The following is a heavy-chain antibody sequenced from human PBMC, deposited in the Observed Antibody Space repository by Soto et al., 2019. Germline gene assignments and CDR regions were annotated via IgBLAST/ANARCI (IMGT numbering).Heavy chain of an antibody. J-gene: IGHJ3*02. D-gene: IGHD3-10*01. CDR2: ISSSGSTI. V-gene: IGHV3-11*01. CDR3: ARGMRRGAPFDN. CDR1: GSTFSDYY. Sequence: GGSLRLSCAASGSTFSDYYMSWIRQAPGKGLEWVSYISSSGSTIYYADSVKGRFTISRDNAKNSLYLQMNSLRAEDTAVYYWARGMRRGAPFDNWGQGTMVTVSS.